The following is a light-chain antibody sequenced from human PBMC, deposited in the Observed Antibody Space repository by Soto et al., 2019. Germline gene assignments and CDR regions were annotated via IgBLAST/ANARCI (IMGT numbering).Light chain of an antibody. CDR2: DAS. CDR1: QYINNY. V-gene: IGKV1-33*01. J-gene: IGKJ5*01. Sequence: DIKMTQSPSSLSASVGDRVTITCQASQYINNYLNWYQQKPGQAPKLLIYDASGLEVGVPSRFSGSASGTHFTLTISGLQLEDIATYYCQQFGDLTFIFGQGTRLEI. CDR3: QQFGDLTFI.